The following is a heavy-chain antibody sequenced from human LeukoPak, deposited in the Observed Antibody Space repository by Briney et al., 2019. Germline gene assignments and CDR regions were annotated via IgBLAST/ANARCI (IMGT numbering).Heavy chain of an antibody. J-gene: IGHJ4*02. CDR3: ARVGLQDNYFDY. V-gene: IGHV4-30-2*01. D-gene: IGHD5-24*01. CDR2: IYHSGST. CDR1: GGSISSGGYS. Sequence: SQTLSLTCAVSGGSISSGGYSWSWIRRPPGKGLEWIGYIYHSGSTYYNPSLKSRVTISVDRSKNQFSLKLSSVTAADTAVYYCARVGLQDNYFDYWGQGTLVTVSS.